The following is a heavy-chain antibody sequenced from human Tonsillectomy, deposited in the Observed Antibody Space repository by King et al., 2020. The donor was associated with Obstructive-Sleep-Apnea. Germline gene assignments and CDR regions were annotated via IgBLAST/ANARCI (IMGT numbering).Heavy chain of an antibody. CDR1: GGSISSSSYY. J-gene: IGHJ3*02. D-gene: IGHD5-18*01. V-gene: IGHV4-39*07. CDR3: PSVRYSYGYLSAFDI. Sequence: QLQESGPGLVKPSETLSLTCTVSGGSISSSSYYWGWIRHPPGKGLEWIERIYFTGRPHYNPSLKSQVTISVDTSKNQFSLKLSSVTAAETAGYYWPSVRYSYGYLSAFDIWGQGTMVTVSS. CDR2: IYFTGRP.